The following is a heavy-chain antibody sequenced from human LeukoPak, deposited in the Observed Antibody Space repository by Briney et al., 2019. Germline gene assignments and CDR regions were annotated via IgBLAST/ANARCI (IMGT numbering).Heavy chain of an antibody. CDR3: ARAAAGTLWYWFDP. J-gene: IGHJ5*02. CDR2: IIPIFGTA. Sequence: SVKVSCKSSGGTFSSYAISWVRQAPGQGLEWMGGIIPIFGTANYAQKFQGRVTITADKSTSTAYMELSSLRSEDTAVYYCARAAAGTLWYWFDPWGQGTLVTVSS. V-gene: IGHV1-69*06. D-gene: IGHD6-13*01. CDR1: GGTFSSYA.